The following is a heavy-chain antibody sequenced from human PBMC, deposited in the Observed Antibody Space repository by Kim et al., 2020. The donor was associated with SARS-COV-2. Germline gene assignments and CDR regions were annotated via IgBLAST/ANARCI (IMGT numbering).Heavy chain of an antibody. J-gene: IGHJ4*02. Sequence: RSGGPISYADSVKGRFTMSRDNAKNSLYLQMNSLRDEDTAVYYCAGRVFDYWGQGTLVTVSS. CDR2: RSGGPI. D-gene: IGHD3-10*01. CDR3: AGRVFDY. V-gene: IGHV3-48*02.